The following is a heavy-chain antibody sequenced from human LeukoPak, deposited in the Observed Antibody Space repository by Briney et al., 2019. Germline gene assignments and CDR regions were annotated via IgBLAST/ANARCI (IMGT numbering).Heavy chain of an antibody. CDR2: IYYGGST. CDR3: ARVTESYGSGRRHDYYYYYLDV. CDR1: GCSISSYY. D-gene: IGHD3-10*01. J-gene: IGHJ6*03. Sequence: PSETLSLTCTGSGCSISSYYWSWIRQPPGKGLEWIGYIYYGGSTNYNPSLKSRVTISVDTYKNQLSLKLSSVTAADPAVYYCARVTESYGSGRRHDYYYYYLDVWGKGTTVTISS. V-gene: IGHV4-59*01.